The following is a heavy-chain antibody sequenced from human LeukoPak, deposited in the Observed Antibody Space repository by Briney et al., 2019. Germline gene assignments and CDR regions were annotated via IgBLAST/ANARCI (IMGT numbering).Heavy chain of an antibody. Sequence: SETLSLTCSVSGGSVSSGSYYWNWIRQPPGKGLEWIGYIYYSGSTNYNPSLPSRVTISVDTSRSQFSLKLSSVTAADTAMYYCARAPIRYCSGGTCYSHFDYWGQGTLVTVSS. V-gene: IGHV4-61*01. CDR3: ARAPIRYCSGGTCYSHFDY. CDR2: IYYSGST. J-gene: IGHJ4*02. D-gene: IGHD2-15*01. CDR1: GGSVSSGSYY.